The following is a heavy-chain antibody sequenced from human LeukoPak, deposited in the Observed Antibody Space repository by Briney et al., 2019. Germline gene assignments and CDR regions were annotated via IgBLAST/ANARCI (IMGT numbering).Heavy chain of an antibody. D-gene: IGHD2-15*01. Sequence: GGSLRLSCAASGFTFSSYAMSWVRQAPGKGLEWVSAISGSGCSTYYADSVKGRFTISRDNSKNTLYLQMNSLRAEDTAVYYCATDIVVVVAASDFDYWGQGTLVTVSS. CDR2: ISGSGCST. J-gene: IGHJ4*02. CDR3: ATDIVVVVAASDFDY. V-gene: IGHV3-23*01. CDR1: GFTFSSYA.